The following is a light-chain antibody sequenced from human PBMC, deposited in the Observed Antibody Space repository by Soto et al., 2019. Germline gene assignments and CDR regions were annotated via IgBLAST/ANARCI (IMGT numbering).Light chain of an antibody. V-gene: IGKV3-15*01. J-gene: IGKJ4*02. Sequence: EIVMTQSPATLSVSPGERATLSCRASQSVSSNLAWYQQKPGQAPRLLIYGASTRATGIPARFSGSGSGTEFTLTISSLQSDDCAVYYCQQYNNWPPLTFGGETKVEIK. CDR3: QQYNNWPPLT. CDR1: QSVSSN. CDR2: GAS.